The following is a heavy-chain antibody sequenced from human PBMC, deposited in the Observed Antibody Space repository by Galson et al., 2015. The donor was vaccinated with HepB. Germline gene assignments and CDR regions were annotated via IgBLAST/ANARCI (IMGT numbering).Heavy chain of an antibody. CDR2: IKQDGSER. Sequence: SLRLSCAASGFTFRSYWMSWVRQAPGKGLEWVANIKQDGSERHYVDSVKGRFTISRDNSKNTLYLQVNSLRAADTAMYYCAKVPAGTSIADYYYYYMDVWGKGTMVTVSS. D-gene: IGHD3-10*01. CDR3: AKVPAGTSIADYYYYYMDV. V-gene: IGHV3-7*03. J-gene: IGHJ6*03. CDR1: GFTFRSYW.